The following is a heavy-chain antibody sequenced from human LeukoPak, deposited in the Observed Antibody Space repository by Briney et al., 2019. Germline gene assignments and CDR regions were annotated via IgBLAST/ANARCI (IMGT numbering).Heavy chain of an antibody. J-gene: IGHJ6*03. V-gene: IGHV3-74*01. Sequence: GGSLRLSCAASGFTFSSYWMHWVRQAPGKGLVWVSRINSDGSSTSYADSVKGRFTISRDNAKNTLYLQMNSLRAEDTAVYYCTRRALGGYYYYYMDVWCKGTTVTVSS. CDR2: INSDGSST. CDR3: TRRALGGYYYYYMDV. D-gene: IGHD3-10*01. CDR1: GFTFSSYW.